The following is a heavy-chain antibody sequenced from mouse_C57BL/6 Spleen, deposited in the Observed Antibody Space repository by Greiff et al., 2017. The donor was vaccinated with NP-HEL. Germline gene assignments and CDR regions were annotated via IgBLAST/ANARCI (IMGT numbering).Heavy chain of an antibody. CDR2: IYPGSGNT. J-gene: IGHJ4*01. CDR3: ARNYDYGRAMDY. V-gene: IGHV1-76*01. CDR1: GYTFTDYY. Sequence: QVQLQQSGAELVRPGASVKLSCKASGYTFTDYYINWVKQRPGQGLEWIARIYPGSGNTYYNEKFKGKATLTAEKSSSTAYMQLSSLTSEDSAVYFCARNYDYGRAMDYWGQGTSVTVSS. D-gene: IGHD2-4*01.